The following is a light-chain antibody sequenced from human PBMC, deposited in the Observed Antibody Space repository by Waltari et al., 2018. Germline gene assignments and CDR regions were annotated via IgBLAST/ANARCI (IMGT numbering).Light chain of an antibody. J-gene: IGKJ2*01. CDR3: QQYGSSPPHLYT. Sequence: EIVLTQSPGTLSLSPGERATLSCRDSQSVSSSYLAWYQQKPGQAPRLIIYGASSRATGIPDRFSGSWSGTDFTLTISRLEPEDFAVYYCQQYGSSPPHLYTFGQGTKLEIK. CDR2: GAS. V-gene: IGKV3-20*01. CDR1: QSVSSSY.